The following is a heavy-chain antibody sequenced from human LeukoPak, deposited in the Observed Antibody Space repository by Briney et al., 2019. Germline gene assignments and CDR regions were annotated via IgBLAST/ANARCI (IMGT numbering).Heavy chain of an antibody. D-gene: IGHD3-3*01. Sequence: GGSLSLSCVASGLAFSSYSMHWVRQAPGKGLEWVGVISYDGSDEYYTDSVEGRFTISRDNSKNTVYLQMNSLRADDTAVYYCARDFTPEWFDIHWGQGTLVTVS. CDR1: GLAFSSYS. CDR2: ISYDGSDE. V-gene: IGHV3-30*04. J-gene: IGHJ4*02. CDR3: ARDFTPEWFDIH.